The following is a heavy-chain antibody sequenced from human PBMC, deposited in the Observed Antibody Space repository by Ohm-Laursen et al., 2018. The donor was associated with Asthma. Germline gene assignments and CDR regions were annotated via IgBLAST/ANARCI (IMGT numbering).Heavy chain of an antibody. CDR3: AKTLSTGHAPNDH. V-gene: IGHV3-23*01. D-gene: IGHD2-8*02. J-gene: IGHJ4*02. CDR1: GFTFSTSD. Sequence: SLRLSCSAFGFTFSTSDMRWVRQVPGKGLEWVSSIGFGGGYISYADSVKGRFTISRDNSKNTLYLQLNSLRAEDTAVYYCAKTLSTGHAPNDHWGQGTLVTVSS. CDR2: IGFGGGYI.